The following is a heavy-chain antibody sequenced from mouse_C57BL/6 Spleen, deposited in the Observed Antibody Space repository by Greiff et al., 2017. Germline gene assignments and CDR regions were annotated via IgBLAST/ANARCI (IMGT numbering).Heavy chain of an antibody. CDR2: IYPGSGST. CDR1: GYTFTSYW. CDR3: ARRGGKRAWFAY. Sequence: QVQLKQPGAELVKPGASVKMSCKASGYTFTSYWITWVKQRPGQGLEWIGDIYPGSGSTNYNEKFKSKATLTVDTSSSPAYMQLSSLTSEDSAVXYWARRGGKRAWFAYWGQGTLVTGAA. D-gene: IGHD1-1*02. J-gene: IGHJ3*01. V-gene: IGHV1-55*01.